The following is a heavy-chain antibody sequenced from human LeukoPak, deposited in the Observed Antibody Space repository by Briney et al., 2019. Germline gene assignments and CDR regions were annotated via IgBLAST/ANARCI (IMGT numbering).Heavy chain of an antibody. Sequence: ASVKVSCKASGYTFTGYYMHWVRQAPGQGLEWMGWINPNSGGTNNAQKFQGRVTMTRDTSISTAYMELSRLRSDDTAVYYCARGVVPAAICWFDPWGQGTLVTVSS. J-gene: IGHJ5*02. D-gene: IGHD2-2*01. CDR3: ARGVVPAAICWFDP. CDR2: INPNSGGT. CDR1: GYTFTGYY. V-gene: IGHV1-2*02.